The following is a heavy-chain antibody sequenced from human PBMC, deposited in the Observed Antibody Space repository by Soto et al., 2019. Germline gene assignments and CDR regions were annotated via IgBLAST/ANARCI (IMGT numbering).Heavy chain of an antibody. CDR1: GFTFSTYA. J-gene: IGHJ4*02. CDR2: ITNSGDIT. V-gene: IGHV3-23*01. Sequence: GGSLRLSCAASGFTFSTYAINWVRQAPGKGLEWVSSITNSGDITHYVDSVKGRFTISRDNSKNTVSLQMNSLRAEDTAVYYCTKDPDDGTYTKFDYWGQGTLVTVSS. CDR3: TKDPDDGTYTKFDY. D-gene: IGHD1-26*01.